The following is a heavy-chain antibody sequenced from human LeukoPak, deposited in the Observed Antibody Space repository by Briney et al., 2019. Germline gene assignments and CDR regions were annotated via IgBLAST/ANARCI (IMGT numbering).Heavy chain of an antibody. V-gene: IGHV3-30*02. D-gene: IGHD4-17*01. CDR2: IRYDGGHK. CDR1: GFTFSTYG. Sequence: GGSLRLSCATSGFTFSTYGMHWVRQAPGKGLEWVTFIRYDGGHKNYADSVKGRFTISRDNAKNTLYLQMNSLRAEDTAVYYCARDQTYGDYWYFDLWGRGTLVTVSS. J-gene: IGHJ2*01. CDR3: ARDQTYGDYWYFDL.